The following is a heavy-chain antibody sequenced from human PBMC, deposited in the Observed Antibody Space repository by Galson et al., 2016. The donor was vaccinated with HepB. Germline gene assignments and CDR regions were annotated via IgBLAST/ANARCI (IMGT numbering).Heavy chain of an antibody. Sequence: SVKVSCKASGDTFSNHAINWVRQAPGQGLEWMGRIIPILNIANYAQKFQGRVTITADESTSTAYMELRSLRSDDTAVYYWARKRRDGIVSLSLWGQGTLVTVSS. CDR1: GDTFSNHA. V-gene: IGHV1-69*04. CDR3: ARKRRDGIVSLSL. J-gene: IGHJ4*02. CDR2: IIPILNIA. D-gene: IGHD1-14*01.